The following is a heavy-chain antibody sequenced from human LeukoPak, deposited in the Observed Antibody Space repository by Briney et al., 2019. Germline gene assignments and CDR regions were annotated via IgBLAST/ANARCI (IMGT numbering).Heavy chain of an antibody. CDR3: AKSPVPDIAMVTLDY. Sequence: GGSLRLSCAASGFTFSSYAMSWVRQAPGRGLEWVSAISGSSGSPHSADSVKGRFTISRDNSKNTLYLQMNSLRAEDTAVYYCAKSPVPDIAMVTLDYWGQGTLVTVSS. J-gene: IGHJ4*02. V-gene: IGHV3-23*01. CDR1: GFTFSSYA. CDR2: ISGSSGSP. D-gene: IGHD5-18*01.